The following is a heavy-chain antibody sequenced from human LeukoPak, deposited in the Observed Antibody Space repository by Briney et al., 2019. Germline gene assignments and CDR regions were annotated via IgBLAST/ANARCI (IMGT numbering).Heavy chain of an antibody. J-gene: IGHJ4*02. CDR3: ARAVAGLVVIDS. V-gene: IGHV3-21*01. CDR1: GFTFSSYS. D-gene: IGHD2-8*02. CDR2: ISSSSSYI. Sequence: GGSLRLSCAASGFTFSSYSMNWVRQAPGKGLEWVSSISSSSSYIYYADSVKGRFTISRDNAKNSLYLQMNSLRAEDTAVYYCARAVAGLVVIDSWGQGTLVTVSS.